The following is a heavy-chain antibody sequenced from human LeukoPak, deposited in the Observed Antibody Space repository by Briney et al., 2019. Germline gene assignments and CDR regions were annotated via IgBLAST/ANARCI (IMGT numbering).Heavy chain of an antibody. CDR1: GFTFSSYW. D-gene: IGHD2-2*01. J-gene: IGHJ4*02. V-gene: IGHV3-7*03. Sequence: GGSLRLSCAASGFTFSSYWMSWVRQAPGKGLEWVANIKQDGSEKYYVDSVKGRFTISRDNAKNSLYLQMNSLRAEDTAVYYCARGATYCSSTSCSLWGQGTLVTVSS. CDR3: ARGATYCSSTSCSL. CDR2: IKQDGSEK.